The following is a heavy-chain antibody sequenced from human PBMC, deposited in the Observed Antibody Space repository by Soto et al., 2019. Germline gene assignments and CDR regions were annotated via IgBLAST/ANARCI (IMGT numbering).Heavy chain of an antibody. CDR3: ARDLGSGYYGIYYYYYYGMDV. CDR1: GFTFSDYY. J-gene: IGHJ6*02. CDR2: ISSSGSTI. V-gene: IGHV3-11*01. D-gene: IGHD3-3*01. Sequence: PGGSLRLSCAASGFTFSDYYMSWIRQAPGKGLEWVSYISSSGSTIYYADSVKGRFTISRDNAKNPLYLQMNSLRAEDTAVYYCARDLGSGYYGIYYYYYYGMDVWGQGTTVTVSS.